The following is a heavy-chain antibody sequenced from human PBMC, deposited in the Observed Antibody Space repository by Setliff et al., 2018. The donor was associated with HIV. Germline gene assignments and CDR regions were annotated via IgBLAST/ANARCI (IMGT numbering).Heavy chain of an antibody. CDR2: IYHRGNN. Sequence: PSETLSLTCTVSGGTVNSGGYYWSWIRQHPGKGLEWIGFIYHRGNNHYNSSLKSRLTISVNTSKNQFSLKLNSVTAADTAVYFCARVALAGMSARPFYFDYWGQGALVTVSS. CDR3: ARVALAGMSARPFYFDY. V-gene: IGHV4-31*03. J-gene: IGHJ4*02. CDR1: GGTVNSGGYY. D-gene: IGHD6-6*01.